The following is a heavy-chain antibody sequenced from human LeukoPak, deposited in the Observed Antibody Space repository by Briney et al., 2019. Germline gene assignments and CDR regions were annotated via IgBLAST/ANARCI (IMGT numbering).Heavy chain of an antibody. J-gene: IGHJ6*03. D-gene: IGHD5-24*01. CDR3: ARGGDDNYYYYYMDV. CDR2: IIPIFGTA. V-gene: IGHV1-69*05. Sequence: SVKVSCKASGGTLSSYAISWVRQAPGQGLEWMGGIIPIFGTANYAQKFQGRVTITTDESTSTAYMELSILRSEDTAVYYCARGGDDNYYYYYMDVWGKGTTVTVSS. CDR1: GGTLSSYA.